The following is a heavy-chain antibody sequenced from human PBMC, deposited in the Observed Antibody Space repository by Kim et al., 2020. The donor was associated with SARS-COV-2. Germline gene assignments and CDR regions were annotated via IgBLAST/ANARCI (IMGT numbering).Heavy chain of an antibody. J-gene: IGHJ3*02. D-gene: IGHD6-25*01. Sequence: YYAASVKGRFTIPRDNSKNTLYLQMNSLRVEDTAVYYCACGFVVKGVFDIWGQGTMVTVSS. CDR3: ACGFVVKGVFDI. V-gene: IGHV3-23*01.